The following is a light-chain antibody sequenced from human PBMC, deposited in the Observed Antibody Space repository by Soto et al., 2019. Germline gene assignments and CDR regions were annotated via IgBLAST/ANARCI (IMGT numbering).Light chain of an antibody. CDR1: SSDVGGYNY. Sequence: QSALTQPASVSGSPGQSITISCTGTSSDVGGYNYVSWYQQHPGKAPKLMIYEVSNRPSGVSNRFSGSKSGNTASLTISGLQAEDEAGYYCSSYTSSSNLGVFGGGTKLTVL. CDR2: EVS. V-gene: IGLV2-14*01. CDR3: SSYTSSSNLGV. J-gene: IGLJ2*01.